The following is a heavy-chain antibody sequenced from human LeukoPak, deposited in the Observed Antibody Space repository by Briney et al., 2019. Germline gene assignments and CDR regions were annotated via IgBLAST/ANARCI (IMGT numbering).Heavy chain of an antibody. CDR1: GGTFSSYA. V-gene: IGHV1-69*05. CDR3: ARRGDGYNQYYFDY. CDR2: IIPIFGTA. J-gene: IGHJ4*02. D-gene: IGHD5-24*01. Sequence: GASVTVSFTASGGTFSSYAISWVRQAPGQGLEWMGGIIPIFGTANYAQKFQGRVTITTDESTSTAYMELSSLRSEDTAVYYCARRGDGYNQYYFDYWGQGTLVTVSS.